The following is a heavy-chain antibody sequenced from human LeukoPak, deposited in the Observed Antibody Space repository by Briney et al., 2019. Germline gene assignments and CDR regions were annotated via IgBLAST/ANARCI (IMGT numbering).Heavy chain of an antibody. J-gene: IGHJ4*02. Sequence: GGSLRLSCEASGFTFSSYAMSWVRQAPGKGLEWVSGISDSGSSTYFADSVKGRFTISRDNAKNTLYLQMNSLRAEDTALYYCAKDHPTSYYGSAPYYFGFWGQGTLVTVSS. CDR1: GFTFSSYA. CDR2: ISDSGSST. CDR3: AKDHPTSYYGSAPYYFGF. D-gene: IGHD3-10*01. V-gene: IGHV3-23*01.